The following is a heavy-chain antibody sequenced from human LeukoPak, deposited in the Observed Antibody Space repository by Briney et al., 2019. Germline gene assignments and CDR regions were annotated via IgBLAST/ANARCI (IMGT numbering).Heavy chain of an antibody. CDR2: IYYSGST. D-gene: IGHD3-16*01. CDR3: ARGVNHYDYVWGSYAIDY. CDR1: GGSISSYY. Sequence: KPSETLTLTCTVSGGSISSYYWSWIRQPPGKGLEWIGYIYYSGSTNYNPSLKSRVTISVDTSKNQFSLKLSSVTAADTAVYYCARGVNHYDYVWGSYAIDYWGQGTLVTVSS. J-gene: IGHJ4*02. V-gene: IGHV4-59*01.